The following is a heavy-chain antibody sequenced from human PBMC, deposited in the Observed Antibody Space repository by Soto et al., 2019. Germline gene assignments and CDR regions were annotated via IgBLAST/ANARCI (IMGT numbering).Heavy chain of an antibody. Sequence: SVKVSSKAPGGAFSSYAISWVRQSPEQGLEWMGGIIPIFGTANYAQKFQGRVTITADESTSTAYMELSSLRSEDTAVYYCARDLAYYYDSIGATQFDYWGQGTLVTVSS. V-gene: IGHV1-69*13. CDR1: GGAFSSYA. CDR2: IIPIFGTA. J-gene: IGHJ4*02. CDR3: ARDLAYYYDSIGATQFDY. D-gene: IGHD3-22*01.